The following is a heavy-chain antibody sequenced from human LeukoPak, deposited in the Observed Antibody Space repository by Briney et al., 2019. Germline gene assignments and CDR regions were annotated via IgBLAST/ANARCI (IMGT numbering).Heavy chain of an antibody. V-gene: IGHV4-59*12. CDR3: ARGPVYYYESSGYYYVGPEFDY. Sequence: PSETLSLTCTVSGGSISSYYWSWIRQPPGKGLEWIGYIYYSGSTNYNPSLKSRVTISVDTSKKQFSLKLSSVTAADTAVYYCARGPVYYYESSGYYYVGPEFDYWGQGTLVTVSS. CDR2: IYYSGST. D-gene: IGHD3-22*01. J-gene: IGHJ4*02. CDR1: GGSISSYY.